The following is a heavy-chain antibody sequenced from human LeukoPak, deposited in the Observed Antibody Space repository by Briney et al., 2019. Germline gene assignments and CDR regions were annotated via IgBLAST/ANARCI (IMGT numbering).Heavy chain of an antibody. Sequence: GGSLRLSCAASGFTFSIYAMHWVRQAPGKGLEWVAAVWYDGTKKYYADSVKGRFTISRDNSKNTLFLELNSLGVEDTAIYYCARGTITIHNWFDPWGQGTLVTVSS. D-gene: IGHD1-1*01. CDR1: GFTFSIYA. CDR3: ARGTITIHNWFDP. CDR2: VWYDGTKK. V-gene: IGHV3-33*08. J-gene: IGHJ5*02.